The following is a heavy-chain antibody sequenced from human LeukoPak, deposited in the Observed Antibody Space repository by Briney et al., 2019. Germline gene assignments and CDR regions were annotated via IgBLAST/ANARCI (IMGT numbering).Heavy chain of an antibody. CDR1: GFTFSSYG. V-gene: IGHV3-30*03. CDR3: ARDSLRTALYYMDV. CDR2: ISYDGSNK. Sequence: GGSLRLSCAASGFTFSSYGMHWVRQAPGKGLEWVAVISYDGSNKYYADSVKGRFTISRDNSKNSLYLQMNSLRAADTAVYYCARDSLRTALYYMDVWGKGTTATVSS. J-gene: IGHJ6*03.